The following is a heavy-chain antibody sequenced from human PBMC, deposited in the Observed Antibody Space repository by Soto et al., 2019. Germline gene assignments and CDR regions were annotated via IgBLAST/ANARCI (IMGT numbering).Heavy chain of an antibody. CDR1: GFTFSSYA. V-gene: IGHV3-30-3*01. J-gene: IGHJ4*02. CDR3: DRTPLGIY. CDR2: ISYDGSNK. Sequence: QVQLVESGGGVVQPGRSLRLSCAASGFTFSSYAMHWVRQAPGKGLEWVAVISYDGSNKYYADSVKGRFTISRDNSKNTLYMQMNSLRAEDTAVYYCDRTPLGIYWGQGTLVTVSS. D-gene: IGHD3-10*01.